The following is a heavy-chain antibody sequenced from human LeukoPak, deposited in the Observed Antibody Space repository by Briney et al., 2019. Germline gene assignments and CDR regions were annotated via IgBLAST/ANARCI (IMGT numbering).Heavy chain of an antibody. CDR3: ACRPSAISYYGVFDF. Sequence: GGSLRLSCVASGFTFGKYWMSWVCQAPGKGLEWVANIKQDGSDKYYVDSVKGRFTISRDNARNSLYLQMNSLRAEDTAVYYCACRPSAISYYGVFDFWGQGTLVTVSS. V-gene: IGHV3-7*01. D-gene: IGHD3-22*01. CDR2: IKQDGSDK. CDR1: GFTFGKYW. J-gene: IGHJ4*02.